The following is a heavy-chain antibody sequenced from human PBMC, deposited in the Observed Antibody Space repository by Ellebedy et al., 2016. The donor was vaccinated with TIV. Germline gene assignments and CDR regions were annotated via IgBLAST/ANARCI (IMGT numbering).Heavy chain of an antibody. J-gene: IGHJ6*02. CDR1: GFRFSTYW. D-gene: IGHD3-9*01. Sequence: GESLKISCAASGFRFSTYWMSWVRQAPGKGLEWVSLISGNGEYTYYADSVKGRLTISRDNSMDTLYLQMNSLGVGDTAVYYCAKLGFDILTGSGGMDVWGQGTTVTVSS. CDR2: ISGNGEYT. V-gene: IGHV3-23*01. CDR3: AKLGFDILTGSGGMDV.